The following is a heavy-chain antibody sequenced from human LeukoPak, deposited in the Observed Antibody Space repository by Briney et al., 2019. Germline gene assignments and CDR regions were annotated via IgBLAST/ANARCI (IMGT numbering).Heavy chain of an antibody. J-gene: IGHJ6*02. CDR2: IYPGDSDT. D-gene: IGHD3-10*01. V-gene: IGHV5-51*01. Sequence: GESLKISCKSSGYTFTNYWIGWVRQMPGKGLEWTGIIYPGDSDTRYGPSFQGQVTISADKSISTAYLQWSSLGASDTAIYYCARSGQLLWVGDARRPYYYAIDVWGQGTTVTVSS. CDR3: ARSGQLLWVGDARRPYYYAIDV. CDR1: GYTFTNYW.